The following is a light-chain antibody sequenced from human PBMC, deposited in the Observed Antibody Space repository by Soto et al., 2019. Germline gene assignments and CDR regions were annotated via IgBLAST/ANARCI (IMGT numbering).Light chain of an antibody. CDR2: GAS. CDR3: QHYNNWPLT. Sequence: EIVMTQSPATLSVSPGERATLSCRASQSVSINLAWYQQKPGQAPRLLINGASTRATGIPARFSGSGSGTEFTLTISSLQPEDFAVYYCQHYNNWPLTFGGGTKVEIK. J-gene: IGKJ4*01. CDR1: QSVSIN. V-gene: IGKV3-15*01.